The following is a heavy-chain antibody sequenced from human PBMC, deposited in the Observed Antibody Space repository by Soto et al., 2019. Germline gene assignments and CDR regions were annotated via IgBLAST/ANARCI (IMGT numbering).Heavy chain of an antibody. J-gene: IGHJ4*02. CDR1: GFTFSSYG. D-gene: IGHD6-19*01. CDR3: ASSGYSSVLNPFDY. V-gene: IGHV3-33*01. CDR2: IWYDGSNK. Sequence: GGSLRLSCAASGFTFSSYGMHWVRQAPGKGLEWVAVIWYDGSNKYYADSVKGRFTISRDNSKNTLYLQMNSLRAEDTAVYYCASSGYSSVLNPFDYWGQGTLVTV.